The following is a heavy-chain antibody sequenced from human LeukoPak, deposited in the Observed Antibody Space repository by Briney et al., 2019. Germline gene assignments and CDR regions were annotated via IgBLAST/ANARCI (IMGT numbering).Heavy chain of an antibody. CDR2: IKQDGSEK. V-gene: IGHV3-7*01. J-gene: IGHJ4*02. Sequence: GGSLRLSCAASGFTFSSYWMSRVRQAPGKGLEWVANIKQDGSEKYYVDSVKGRFTISRDNAKNSLYLQMNSLRAEDTAVYYCARGGYSSSWYHDSWGQGTLVTVSS. CDR3: ARGGYSSSWYHDS. D-gene: IGHD6-13*01. CDR1: GFTFSSYW.